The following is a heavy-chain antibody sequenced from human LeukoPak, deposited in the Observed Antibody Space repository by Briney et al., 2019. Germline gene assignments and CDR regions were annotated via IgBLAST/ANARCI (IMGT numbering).Heavy chain of an antibody. V-gene: IGHV1-69*05. CDR3: ARGELGDRSGFSFFDY. CDR2: VIAIFGRV. D-gene: IGHD3-22*01. Sequence: SVKVSCKASRGTFSSYGISWVRQAPGQGLEWMGGVIAIFGRVEYGQKFQGRATITTDESTSTAYMELSSLTSEDTGVYYCARGELGDRSGFSFFDYWGQGTLVTVSS. CDR1: RGTFSSYG. J-gene: IGHJ4*02.